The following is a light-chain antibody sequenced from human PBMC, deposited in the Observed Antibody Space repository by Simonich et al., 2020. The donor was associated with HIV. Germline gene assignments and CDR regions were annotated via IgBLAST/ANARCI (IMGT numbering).Light chain of an antibody. CDR2: EVS. CDR1: SSDVGGYNY. Sequence: QSALTQPRPVAGSPGQSVTISCTGTSSDVGGYNYVFWYQQHPGKAPKLIIYEVSQRPSGVPDRFSGSKSGNTASLTISGLQAEDEADYYCCSYAGSYTWVFGGGTKLTVL. V-gene: IGLV2-11*01. J-gene: IGLJ3*02. CDR3: CSYAGSYTWV.